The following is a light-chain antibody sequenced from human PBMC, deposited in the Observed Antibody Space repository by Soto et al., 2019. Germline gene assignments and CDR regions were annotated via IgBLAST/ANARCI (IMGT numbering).Light chain of an antibody. J-gene: IGLJ3*02. Sequence: QSALTQSASVSGSPGESITISCSGTTSDVGGHNFVSWFQQHPGKAPKMMIYAVDQRPSGVSIRFSGSKSGNTASLTISGLQTEDEADYYCSSYTRSSIWVFGGGTKVTVL. CDR3: SSYTRSSIWV. CDR2: AVD. CDR1: TSDVGGHNF. V-gene: IGLV2-14*01.